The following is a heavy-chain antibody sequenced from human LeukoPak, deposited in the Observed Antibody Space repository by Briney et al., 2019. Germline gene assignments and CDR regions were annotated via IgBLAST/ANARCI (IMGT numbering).Heavy chain of an antibody. CDR1: GFTFSSYA. V-gene: IGHV3-23*01. CDR3: AKDPPKYYDILTGYSIPDY. CDR2: ISGSGGST. J-gene: IGHJ4*02. D-gene: IGHD3-9*01. Sequence: GGSLRLSCAASGFTFSSYAMSWVRQAPGKGLEWVSAISGSGGSTYYADSVKGRFTISRDNSKNTLYLQMNSLRAEDTAVYYCAKDPPKYYDILTGYSIPDYWGQGTLVTVSS.